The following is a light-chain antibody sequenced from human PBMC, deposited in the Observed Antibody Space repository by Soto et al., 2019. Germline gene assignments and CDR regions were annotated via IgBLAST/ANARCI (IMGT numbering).Light chain of an antibody. J-gene: IGLJ1*01. V-gene: IGLV2-11*01. CDR1: RSDVGGYTY. CDR2: DVS. Sequence: QSVLTQPRSVSGSTGPTDCISCTGTRSDVGGYTYVSWYQKHKGKAPKVRIFDVSKRPSRVPERFSGSKSGNTASLTISGLLPWDEADYYCYSYADRYTGVFRTGTKVTGL. CDR3: YSYADRYTGV.